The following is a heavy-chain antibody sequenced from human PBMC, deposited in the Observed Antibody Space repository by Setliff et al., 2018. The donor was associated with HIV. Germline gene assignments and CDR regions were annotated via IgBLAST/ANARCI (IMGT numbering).Heavy chain of an antibody. V-gene: IGHV4-59*01. J-gene: IGHJ6*02. CDR3: ARGEGAGLGYSGGWAYYYYGMDV. CDR2: IYYSGST. D-gene: IGHD6-19*01. CDR1: GGSISSYY. Sequence: SETLSLPCSVSGGSISSYYWSWIRQPPGKGLEWIGYIYYSGSTNYNPSLKSRVTISVDTSKNQFSLKLSSVTAADTAVYYWARGEGAGLGYSGGWAYYYYGMDVWGQGTTVTVSS.